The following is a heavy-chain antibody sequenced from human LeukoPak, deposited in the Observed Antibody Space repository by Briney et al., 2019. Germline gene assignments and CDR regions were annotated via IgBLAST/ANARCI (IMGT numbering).Heavy chain of an antibody. CDR1: GFTFSSHS. CDR3: ARGAYYYED. D-gene: IGHD3-22*01. V-gene: IGHV3-48*01. J-gene: IGHJ4*02. Sequence: GGSLRLSCAASGFTFSSHSMNWVRQAPGKGLEGVSDISSSSSTIYYADSLKGRFTISRDNAKNSLYLQVNSLRADDTAVYYRARGAYYYEDWGQGTLATVSS. CDR2: ISSSSSTI.